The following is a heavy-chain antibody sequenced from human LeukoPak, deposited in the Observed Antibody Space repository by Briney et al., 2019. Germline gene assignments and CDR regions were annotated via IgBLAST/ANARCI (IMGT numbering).Heavy chain of an antibody. J-gene: IGHJ5*02. CDR1: GFIFSSYG. CDR2: IRYDGSDK. V-gene: IGHV3-30*02. CDR3: AARPYCTTATCPKTNWFDP. D-gene: IGHD2-8*01. Sequence: GGSLGLSCAASGFIFSSYGMHWVRQAPGKGLEWVAFIRYDGSDKFYADSVKGRFTISRDNSKNTLYLQMSSLRADDTAVYYCAARPYCTTATCPKTNWFDPWGQGTLVTVSS.